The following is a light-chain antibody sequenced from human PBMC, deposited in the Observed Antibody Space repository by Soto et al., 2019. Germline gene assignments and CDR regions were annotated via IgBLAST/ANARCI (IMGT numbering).Light chain of an antibody. J-gene: IGKJ5*01. CDR1: QYVSNK. V-gene: IGKV3-15*01. Sequence: MTQSPSSLSVSAGERATLSCRASQYVSNKVAWYQQKPGQAPSLLILGASTRATGVPARFSGSGSGTEFTLSISSLQSEDFAVYYCKQYKEWPPFTFGQGTRLEIK. CDR3: KQYKEWPPFT. CDR2: GAS.